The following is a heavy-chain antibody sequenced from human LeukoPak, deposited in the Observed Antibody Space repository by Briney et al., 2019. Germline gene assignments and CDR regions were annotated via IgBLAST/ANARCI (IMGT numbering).Heavy chain of an antibody. CDR1: GGSISTYY. CDR3: ARGGAARLHFQN. V-gene: IGHV4-59*01. D-gene: IGHD6-6*01. Sequence: SETPSLTRTVSGGSISTYYWNWIRQPPGKGLEWIGYIYHSGSTNYNPSLQSRVTISVDTSKNQFSLNLNSVTAADTAVYYCARGGAARLHFQNWGQGTLVTVSS. CDR2: IYHSGST. J-gene: IGHJ1*01.